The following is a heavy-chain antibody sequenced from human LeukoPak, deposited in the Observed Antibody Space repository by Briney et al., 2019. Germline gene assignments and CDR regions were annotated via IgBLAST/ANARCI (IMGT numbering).Heavy chain of an antibody. CDR1: GFTVSSNY. CDR3: ARGCSYDILTGPNLEGYYFDY. V-gene: IGHV3-53*01. CDR2: IYSGGST. J-gene: IGHJ4*02. D-gene: IGHD3-9*01. Sequence: HPGGSLRLSCAASGFTVSSNYMSWVRQAPGKGLEWVSVIYSGGSTYYADSVKGRFTISRDNSKNTLYLQMNSLRAEDTAVYYCARGCSYDILTGPNLEGYYFDYWGQGTLVTVSS.